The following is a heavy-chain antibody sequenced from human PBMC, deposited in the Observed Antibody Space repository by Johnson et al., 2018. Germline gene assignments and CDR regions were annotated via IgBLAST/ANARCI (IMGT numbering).Heavy chain of an antibody. V-gene: IGHV1-8*01. CDR1: GYTFTSYD. CDR2: MNPNSGNT. J-gene: IGHJ3*02. Sequence: QVQLVESGAEVKKPGASVKVSCKASGYTFTSYDINWVRQATGQGLEWMGWMNPNSGNTGYAQKFQGRVTMTRNTSISTAYMELGSLRSEDTAGYYCAGVVRLAYWGGDCGAFDIWGQGTMVTVSS. CDR3: AGVVRLAYWGGDCGAFDI. D-gene: IGHD2-21*02.